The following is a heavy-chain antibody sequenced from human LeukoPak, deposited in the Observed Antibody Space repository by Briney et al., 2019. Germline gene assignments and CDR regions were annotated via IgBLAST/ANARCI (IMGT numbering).Heavy chain of an antibody. CDR3: YYDSSGYYPGGYFQH. Sequence: ASVKVSCKASGHTFTSYGINWVRQATGQGLEWMGWMNPNSGHTGYAQKFQGRVTMTRNTSISTAYMELSSLRSEDTAVYYCYYDSSGYYPGGYFQHWGQGTLVTVSS. D-gene: IGHD3-22*01. CDR2: MNPNSGHT. J-gene: IGHJ1*01. CDR1: GHTFTSYG. V-gene: IGHV1-8*01.